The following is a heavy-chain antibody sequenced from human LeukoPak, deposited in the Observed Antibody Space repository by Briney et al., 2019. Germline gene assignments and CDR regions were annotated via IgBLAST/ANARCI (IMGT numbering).Heavy chain of an antibody. Sequence: GGSLRLSCSASGFTFNNYAMSWVRQAPRKGLEWVSSISSSGGSTYYADSVKGRFTISRDNSNNTLYLQMNSLRAEDTAVYYCAKSTYGSGSYYYYYYMDVWGKGTTVTVSS. CDR1: GFTFNNYA. V-gene: IGHV3-23*01. CDR3: AKSTYGSGSYYYYYYMDV. CDR2: ISSSGGST. D-gene: IGHD3-10*01. J-gene: IGHJ6*03.